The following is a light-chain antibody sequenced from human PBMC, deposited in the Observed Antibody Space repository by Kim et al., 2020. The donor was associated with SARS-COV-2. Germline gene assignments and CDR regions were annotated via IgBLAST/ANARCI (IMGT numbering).Light chain of an antibody. J-gene: IGKJ2*01. CDR3: QQSYRTPHT. CDR2: AAP. V-gene: IGKV1-39*01. Sequence: DIATPSFRARQSTSIFFNWYQQRPGRAPKILIYAAPSVQSVVPSRFSGRGSVTDFTLTISSLHPEDFAHYYCQQSYRTPHTFGQGTKVDIK. CDR1: QSTSIF.